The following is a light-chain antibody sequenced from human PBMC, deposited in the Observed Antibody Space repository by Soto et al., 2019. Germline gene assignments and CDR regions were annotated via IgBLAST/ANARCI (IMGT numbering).Light chain of an antibody. CDR2: KVS. Sequence: DVVMTQSPLSLPVTLGQPASISCRSSQSLVYSDGNTYLNWFQQRPGQSPRRPIFKVSNRDSGVRDRVGGSGSGTYFTRNISSVEAEEVWVYYCMQGTHWSQTCGQGTKVEVK. CDR3: MQGTHWSQT. J-gene: IGKJ1*01. V-gene: IGKV2-30*01. CDR1: QSLVYSDGNTY.